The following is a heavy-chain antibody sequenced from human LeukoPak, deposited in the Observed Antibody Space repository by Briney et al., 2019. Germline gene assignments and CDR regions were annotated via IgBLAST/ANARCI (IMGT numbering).Heavy chain of an antibody. D-gene: IGHD2-15*01. Sequence: SETLSLTCTVSGVNIYTSTYYWAWIRQPPGKGLEFIGSIYYNEDTYSNPSLRSRLTISVDTSTNQFSLRLNSVTAADTAVYYCARQLAAGNDAFDIWGQGALVTVSS. CDR1: GVNIYTSTYY. CDR3: ARQLAAGNDAFDI. CDR2: IYYNEDT. V-gene: IGHV4-39*01. J-gene: IGHJ3*02.